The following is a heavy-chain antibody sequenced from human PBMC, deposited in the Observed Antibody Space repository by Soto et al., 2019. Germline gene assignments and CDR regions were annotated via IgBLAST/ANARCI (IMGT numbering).Heavy chain of an antibody. D-gene: IGHD3-16*01. CDR3: AKDTGDLPEHFDY. V-gene: IGHV3-23*01. CDR1: GFTFSSYA. CDR2: ISGSGGST. J-gene: IGHJ4*02. Sequence: EVQLLESGGGLGQPGGSLRLSCAASGFTFSSYAMSWVRQAPGKGLEWVSAISGSGGSTYYADSVKGRFTISRDNSKNTLYLQMNSLRAEDTAVYYCAKDTGDLPEHFDYWGQGTLVTVSS.